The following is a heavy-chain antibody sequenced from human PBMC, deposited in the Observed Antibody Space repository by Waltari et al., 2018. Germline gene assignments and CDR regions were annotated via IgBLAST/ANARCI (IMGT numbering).Heavy chain of an antibody. CDR2: IKRTGITR. D-gene: IGHD4-17*01. CDR1: GFNFSTYS. V-gene: IGHV3-48*02. CDR3: ARGLGDYTY. J-gene: IGHJ4*02. Sequence: EVQLVESGGGLVQRGGSLRLSCAASGFNFSTYSMNWVRQAPGKGVEWMSYIKRTGITRHYADSVKGRCTISRDNAKNSLYLQMNSLRDEDTAVYYCARGLGDYTYWGQGTLVTVSS.